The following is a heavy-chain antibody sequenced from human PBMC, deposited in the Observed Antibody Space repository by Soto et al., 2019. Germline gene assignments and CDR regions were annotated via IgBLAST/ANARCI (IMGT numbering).Heavy chain of an antibody. CDR3: ARDSNSSGYYADFDY. CDR2: ISYDGSNK. Sequence: GGSLRLSCAASGFTFTSNAIHWVRQAPGKGLEWVAVISYDGSNKFYADSVKGRFTVSRDNSKNTLYLQMNSLRAEDTAVYYCARDSNSSGYYADFDYWGKGTLVTVSS. J-gene: IGHJ4*02. V-gene: IGHV3-30-3*01. CDR1: GFTFTSNA. D-gene: IGHD3-22*01.